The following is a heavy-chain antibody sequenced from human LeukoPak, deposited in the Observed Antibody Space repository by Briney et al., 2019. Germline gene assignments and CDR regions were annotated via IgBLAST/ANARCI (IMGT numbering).Heavy chain of an antibody. V-gene: IGHV3-7*01. J-gene: IGHJ4*02. CDR1: GFTFSSYW. Sequence: PGGSLRLSCAASGFTFSSYWMSWVRQAPGKGLEWVANIKQDGSEKYYVDSVKGRFTISRDNAKNSLYLQMNSLRAEDTAVYYCARDGGGDYGSGSYYPPYYFDYWGQGTLVTVSS. CDR2: IKQDGSEK. CDR3: ARDGGGDYGSGSYYPPYYFDY. D-gene: IGHD3-10*01.